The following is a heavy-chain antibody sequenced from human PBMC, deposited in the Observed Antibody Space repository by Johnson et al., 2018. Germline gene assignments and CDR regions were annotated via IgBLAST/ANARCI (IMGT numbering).Heavy chain of an antibody. CDR2: KSHDGISK. Sequence: QVQLVQSGGGVVQPGRSLRLSCAASGFTFSSYGMHWVRQVPGKGLEWVALKSHDGISKQYGDSVKDRFTISRDDSKNTLFLQMNSLMAEDTAVYSCGRGADPFGGGDCCVQYWGQGTLVTVSS. J-gene: IGHJ1*01. CDR3: GRGADPFGGGDCCVQY. CDR1: GFTFSSYG. V-gene: IGHV3-30*03. D-gene: IGHD2-21*02.